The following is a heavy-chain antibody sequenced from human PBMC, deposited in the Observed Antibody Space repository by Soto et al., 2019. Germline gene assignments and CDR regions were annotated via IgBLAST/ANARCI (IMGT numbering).Heavy chain of an antibody. CDR1: GFTFSSYG. V-gene: IGHV3-30*18. CDR2: ISYDGSNK. Sequence: GGSLRLSCAASGFTFSSYGMHWVRQAPGKGLEWVAVISYDGSNKYYADSVKGRFTISRDNSKNTLYLQMNSLRAEDTAVYYCAKEAEQLGFDPWGQGTLVTVSS. D-gene: IGHD6-13*01. J-gene: IGHJ5*02. CDR3: AKEAEQLGFDP.